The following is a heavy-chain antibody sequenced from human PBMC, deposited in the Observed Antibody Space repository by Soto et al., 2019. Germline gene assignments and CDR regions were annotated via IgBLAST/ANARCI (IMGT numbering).Heavy chain of an antibody. CDR2: IIPIFGTA. D-gene: IGHD3-22*01. V-gene: IGHV1-69*06. Sequence: SVKVSCKASGGTFSSYAISWVRQAPGQGLEWMGGIIPIFGTANYAQKFQGRVTITADKSTSTAYMELSSLRSEDTAVYYCARVGTSNYYDSSGPWGQGTLVTVSS. J-gene: IGHJ4*02. CDR3: ARVGTSNYYDSSGP. CDR1: GGTFSSYA.